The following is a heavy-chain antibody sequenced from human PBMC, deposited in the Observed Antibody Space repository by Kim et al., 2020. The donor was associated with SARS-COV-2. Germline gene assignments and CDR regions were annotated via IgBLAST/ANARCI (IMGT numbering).Heavy chain of an antibody. V-gene: IGHV3-30*02. D-gene: IGHD3-10*01. J-gene: IGHJ4*02. CDR3: ANDYYGSGSYYGNETPDY. Sequence: KGRFTISRDNSKNTLYLQMNSLRAEDTAVYYCANDYYGSGSYYGNETPDYWGQGTLVTVSS.